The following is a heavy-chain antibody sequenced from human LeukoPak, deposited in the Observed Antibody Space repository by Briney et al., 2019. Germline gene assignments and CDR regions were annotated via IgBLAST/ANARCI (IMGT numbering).Heavy chain of an antibody. V-gene: IGHV1-46*01. D-gene: IGHD5-18*01. CDR1: GYTFTSYY. J-gene: IGHJ6*02. CDR2: INPSGGST. CDR3: ARATYSYGVDYYYYYGMDV. Sequence: ASVKVSCTASGYTFTSYYMHWVRRAPGQGLEWMGIINPSGGSTNYAQKLQGRVTMTRDTSTSTVYMDLSSLRSEDTAVYYCARATYSYGVDYYYYYGMDVWGHGTTVTVSS.